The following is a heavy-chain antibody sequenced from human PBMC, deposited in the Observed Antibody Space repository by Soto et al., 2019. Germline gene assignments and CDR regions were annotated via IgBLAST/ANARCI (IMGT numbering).Heavy chain of an antibody. Sequence: QKLQGRVTMTTDTSTSTAYMELRSLRSDDTAVYYCARGGWYYYGSGSYPDAFDIWGQGTMVTVSS. V-gene: IGHV1-18*01. D-gene: IGHD3-10*01. CDR3: ARGGWYYYGSGSYPDAFDI. J-gene: IGHJ3*02.